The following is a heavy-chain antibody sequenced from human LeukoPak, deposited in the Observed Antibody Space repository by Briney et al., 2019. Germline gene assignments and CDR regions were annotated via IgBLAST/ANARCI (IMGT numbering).Heavy chain of an antibody. Sequence: SQTLSLTCTVSGGSISSGSYYWSWIRQPAGKGLEWIGRIYTSGSTNYNPSLKSRVTISVDTSKNQFSLKLSSVTAADTTVYYCAREGGCSSTSCYTRTHWFDPWGQGTLVTVSS. J-gene: IGHJ5*02. CDR2: IYTSGST. CDR1: GGSISSGSYY. CDR3: AREGGCSSTSCYTRTHWFDP. V-gene: IGHV4-61*02. D-gene: IGHD2-2*02.